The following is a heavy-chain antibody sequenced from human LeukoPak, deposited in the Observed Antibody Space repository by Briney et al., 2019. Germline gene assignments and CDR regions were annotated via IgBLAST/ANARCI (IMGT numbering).Heavy chain of an antibody. Sequence: PGGSLRLSCAASGFTFSSYSMNWVRQAPGKGLGWVSSISSSSSYIYYADSVKGRFTISRDNAKNSLYLQMNSLRAEDTAVYYCARDPARNYYGSGNFIGGGAFDIWGQGAMVTVSS. CDR2: ISSSSSYI. CDR3: ARDPARNYYGSGNFIGGGAFDI. J-gene: IGHJ3*02. CDR1: GFTFSSYS. D-gene: IGHD3-10*01. V-gene: IGHV3-21*01.